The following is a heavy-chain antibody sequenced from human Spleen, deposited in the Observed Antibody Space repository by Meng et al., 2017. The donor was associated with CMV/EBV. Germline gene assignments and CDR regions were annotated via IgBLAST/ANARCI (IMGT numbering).Heavy chain of an antibody. D-gene: IGHD3-10*01. CDR3: ARWRDYFGSGGLVFDL. J-gene: IGHJ4*02. Sequence: GESLKISCAASGFTFSSYSMNWVRQAPGKGLEWVAVISYDGSNKYYADSVKGRFTISRDESKKIVFLQMNRLRREDTAVYYCARWRDYFGSGGLVFDLWGQGTVVTVSS. V-gene: IGHV3-30*03. CDR1: GFTFSSYS. CDR2: ISYDGSNK.